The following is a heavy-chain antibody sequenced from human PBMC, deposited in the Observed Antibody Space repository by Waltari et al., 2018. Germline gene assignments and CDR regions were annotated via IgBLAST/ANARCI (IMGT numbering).Heavy chain of an antibody. V-gene: IGHV3-21*01. D-gene: IGHD3-3*02. CDR2: ISSSGNYI. CDR1: GFTFSSHG. Sequence: EVQLVESGGGLVKPGGSLRLSCAASGFTFSSHGMNWVRQAQGKGLEGVSSISSSGNYIDYADSVKGRFTISRDNAKNSLYLQMNSLRADDTAVYYCARDSSILDYWGQGTLVTVSS. CDR3: ARDSSILDY. J-gene: IGHJ4*02.